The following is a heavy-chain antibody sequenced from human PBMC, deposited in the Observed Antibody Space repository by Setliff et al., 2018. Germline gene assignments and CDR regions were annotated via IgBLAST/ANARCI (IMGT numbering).Heavy chain of an antibody. Sequence: SETLSLTCTVSGGSISSDSHYWGWVRQPAGKGLELIGQIYTNGRTNYNPSLKSRLTISLDTSKNQFSLRLNSVTAADTAVYYCARGITSGGYWGQGFLYLDVWGRGTTVTVSS. D-gene: IGHD3-22*01. V-gene: IGHV4-61*09. CDR1: GGSISSDSHY. J-gene: IGHJ6*03. CDR3: ARGITSGGYWGQGFLYLDV. CDR2: IYTNGRT.